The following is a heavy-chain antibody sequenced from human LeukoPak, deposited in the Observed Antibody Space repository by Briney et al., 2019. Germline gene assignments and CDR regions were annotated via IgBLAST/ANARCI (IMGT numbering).Heavy chain of an antibody. D-gene: IGHD2-15*01. CDR1: GFTSSSYG. CDR3: AKDRECSGGSCYSYYFDY. V-gene: IGHV3-30*18. Sequence: GGSLRLSCAASGFTSSSYGMHWVRQAPGKGLEWVAVISYDGSNKYYADSVKGRFTISRDNSKNTLYLQMNSLRAEDTAVYYCAKDRECSGGSCYSYYFDYWGQGTLVTVSS. J-gene: IGHJ4*02. CDR2: ISYDGSNK.